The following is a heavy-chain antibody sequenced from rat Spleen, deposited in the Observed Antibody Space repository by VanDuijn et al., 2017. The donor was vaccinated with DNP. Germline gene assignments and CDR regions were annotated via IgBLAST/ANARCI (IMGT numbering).Heavy chain of an antibody. V-gene: IGHV5-7*01. CDR2: ISYDGSST. J-gene: IGHJ2*01. CDR1: GFTFRDHN. CDR3: ASLAA. Sequence: EVQLMESGGGLVQPGRSLKLSCAASGFTFRDHNMAWVRQGPKKGLEWVATISYDGSSTYYRDSVKGRFTIFRENAKSTLYLQMDSLRSEDTATYYCASLAAWGQGVMVTVSS.